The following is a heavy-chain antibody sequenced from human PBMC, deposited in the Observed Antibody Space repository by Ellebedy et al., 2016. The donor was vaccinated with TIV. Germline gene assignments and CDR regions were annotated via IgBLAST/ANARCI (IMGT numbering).Heavy chain of an antibody. J-gene: IGHJ4*02. D-gene: IGHD5-24*01. CDR2: ISSSSSYI. CDR3: ARVGEMAGKLYAPFDY. V-gene: IGHV3-21*01. CDR1: GFSFSTYN. Sequence: GGSLRLXXAASGFSFSTYNMNWVRRAPGKGLEWVSFISSSSSYIFYADSLKGRFTVSRNNAKKSLFLQMDSLRVEDTAVYYCARVGEMAGKLYAPFDYWGQGTLVTVSS.